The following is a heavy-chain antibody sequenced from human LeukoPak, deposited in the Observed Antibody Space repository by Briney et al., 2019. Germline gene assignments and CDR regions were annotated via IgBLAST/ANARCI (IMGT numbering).Heavy chain of an antibody. V-gene: IGHV3-7*01. J-gene: IGHJ6*03. CDR3: ARRSYRGVIGVYYYYYMDV. D-gene: IGHD3-16*02. CDR1: GGSISSYY. Sequence: PSETLSLTCTVSGGSISSYYWSWVRQAPGKGLEWVANIKQDGSEKYYVDSVKGRFTISRDNAKNSVYLQMNRLRVEDTAVYYCARRSYRGVIGVYYYYYMDVWGKGTPVTVSS. CDR2: IKQDGSEK.